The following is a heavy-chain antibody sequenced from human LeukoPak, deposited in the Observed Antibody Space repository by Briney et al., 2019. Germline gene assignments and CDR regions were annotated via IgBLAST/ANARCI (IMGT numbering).Heavy chain of an antibody. CDR3: ARDLYYYGSGSYSVRASNWFDP. V-gene: IGHV4-34*01. CDR1: GGSFSGYY. Sequence: SETLSLTCAVCGGSFSGYYWSWIRQPPGKGLEWIGEINHSGSTNYNPSLKSRVTISVDTSKNQFSLKLSSVTAADTAVYYCARDLYYYGSGSYSVRASNWFDPWGQGTLVTVSS. J-gene: IGHJ5*02. CDR2: INHSGST. D-gene: IGHD3-10*01.